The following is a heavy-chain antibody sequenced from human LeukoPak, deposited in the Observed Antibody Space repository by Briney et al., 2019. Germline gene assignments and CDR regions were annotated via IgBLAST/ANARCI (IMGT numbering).Heavy chain of an antibody. CDR1: GYTFTGYY. CDR3: ARDLGRMITFGGVIQY. D-gene: IGHD3-16*02. Sequence: ASVKVSCKAFGYTFTGYYMHWVRQAPGQGLEWMGWINPNSGGTNYAQKFQGRVTMTRDTSISTAYMELSRLRSDDTAVYYCARDLGRMITFGGVIQYWGQGTLVTVSS. CDR2: INPNSGGT. J-gene: IGHJ4*02. V-gene: IGHV1-2*02.